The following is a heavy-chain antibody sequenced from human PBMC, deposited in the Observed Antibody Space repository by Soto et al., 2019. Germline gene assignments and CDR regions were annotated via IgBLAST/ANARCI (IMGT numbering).Heavy chain of an antibody. CDR2: IHYSGTT. J-gene: IGHJ4*02. CDR1: GGSMRNYF. CDR3: ARGMTPPGAPAWYYCDS. D-gene: IGHD2-8*02. V-gene: IGHV4-59*12. Sequence: PSATLSLTCTVSGGSMRNYFWTWIRQPPGKGLEWIGYIHYSGTTSFFPSYNPSLRSRVTMSADVSKNQFSLRLTSVTAADTALYYCARGMTPPGAPAWYYCDSWGQGTL.